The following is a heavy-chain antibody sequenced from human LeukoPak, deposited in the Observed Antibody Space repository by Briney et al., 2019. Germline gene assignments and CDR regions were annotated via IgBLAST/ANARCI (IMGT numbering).Heavy chain of an antibody. CDR1: GGSTSSYY. CDR3: ARVHCSGGSCYSGFYYGMDV. V-gene: IGHV4-59*08. J-gene: IGHJ6*02. Sequence: SETLSLTCTVSGGSTSSYYWSWIRQPPGKGLEWVGYIYYSGSTNYNPSLKSRVTISVDTSKNQFSLKLSSVTAADTAVYYCARVHCSGGSCYSGFYYGMDVWGQGTTVTVSS. CDR2: IYYSGST. D-gene: IGHD2-15*01.